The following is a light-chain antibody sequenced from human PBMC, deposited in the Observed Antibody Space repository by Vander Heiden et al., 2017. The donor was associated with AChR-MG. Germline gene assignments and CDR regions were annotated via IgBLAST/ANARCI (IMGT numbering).Light chain of an antibody. CDR3: TSYAGSYNYVV. CDR1: SSDVGGYNY. CDR2: EVN. V-gene: IGLV2-8*01. J-gene: IGLJ2*01. Sequence: QSALTQPPSASGSPGQSVTISCTGTSSDVGGYNYVSWYQQYPGKAPKLIIYEVNKRPSGVPDRFSGSKSGNTASLTRSGLQAEDEADYHCTSYAGSYNYVVFGGGTKLTV.